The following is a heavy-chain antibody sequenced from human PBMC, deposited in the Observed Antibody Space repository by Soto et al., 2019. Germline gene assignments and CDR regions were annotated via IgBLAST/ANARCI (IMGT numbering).Heavy chain of an antibody. J-gene: IGHJ2*01. D-gene: IGHD4-17*01. CDR3: AREPLNDYGDDARYFGL. Sequence: QVQLVQSGAEVKKPGSSVKVSCKASGGTFSSYAISWVRQAPGQGLEWMGGIIPIFGTANYAQKFQGRVTITADESTRTAYMELSSLRSEDTAVYYCAREPLNDYGDDARYFGLWGRGTLVTVSS. V-gene: IGHV1-69*12. CDR1: GGTFSSYA. CDR2: IIPIFGTA.